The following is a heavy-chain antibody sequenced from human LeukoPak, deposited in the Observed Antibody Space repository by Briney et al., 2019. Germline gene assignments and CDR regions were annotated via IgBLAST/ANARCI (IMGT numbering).Heavy chain of an antibody. CDR1: GFTFSSYS. V-gene: IGHV3-21*01. J-gene: IGHJ6*02. Sequence: GGSLRLSCAASGFTFSSYSMNWVRRAPGKGLEWVSSISSSSSYIYYADSVKGRFTISRDNAKNSLYLQMNSLRAEDTAVYYCASKWFGEFPVWGQGTTVTVSS. D-gene: IGHD3-10*01. CDR2: ISSSSSYI. CDR3: ASKWFGEFPV.